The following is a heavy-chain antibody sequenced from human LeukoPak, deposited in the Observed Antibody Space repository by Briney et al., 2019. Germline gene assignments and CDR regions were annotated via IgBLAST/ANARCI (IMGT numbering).Heavy chain of an antibody. V-gene: IGHV3-30-3*01. J-gene: IGHJ4*02. CDR1: GFTFSSYA. CDR3: ATGPQSAAAGIFDY. Sequence: LSGGSLRLSCAASGFTFSSYAMHWVRQAPGKGLEWVAVISYDGGNKYYADSVKGRFTISRDNSMSTLYLQMNSLRAEDTAVYYCATGPQSAAAGIFDYWGQGTLVTVSS. CDR2: ISYDGGNK. D-gene: IGHD6-13*01.